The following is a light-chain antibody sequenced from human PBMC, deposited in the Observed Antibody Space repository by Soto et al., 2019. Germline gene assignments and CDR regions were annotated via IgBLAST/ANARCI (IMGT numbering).Light chain of an antibody. CDR3: KQRSKWWK. CDR2: DES. CDR1: QSVSGH. V-gene: IGKV3-11*01. J-gene: IGKJ5*01. Sequence: EIVMPPSPATLSLCPVGRSPLYFRASQSVSGHLAWYQQNPGQAPRLLIYDESTRATGIQARFSGSGSGTDFTLTISSLEPEDFEVYYCKQRSKWWKFGKGKRLEIK.